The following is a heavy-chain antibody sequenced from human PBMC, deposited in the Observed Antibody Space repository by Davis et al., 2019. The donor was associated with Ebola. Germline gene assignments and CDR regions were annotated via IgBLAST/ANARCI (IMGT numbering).Heavy chain of an antibody. CDR1: GGTFKNLA. D-gene: IGHD3-10*01. J-gene: IGHJ6*02. CDR2: IVPVYGTS. Sequence: SVKVSCKASGGTFKNLAISWVRQAPGQGLEWVGGIVPVYGTSINAQNFQGRFTLTAAELTSAAFMELSGLGSQETAVYYCASRLSFDYYGSGTYYNTVHYGLDVWGQGTTVTVSS. CDR3: ASRLSFDYYGSGTYYNTVHYGLDV. V-gene: IGHV1-69*13.